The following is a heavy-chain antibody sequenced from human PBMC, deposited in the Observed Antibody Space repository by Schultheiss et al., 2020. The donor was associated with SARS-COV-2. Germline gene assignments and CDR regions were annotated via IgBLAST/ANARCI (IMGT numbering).Heavy chain of an antibody. D-gene: IGHD3-3*01. Sequence: GGSLRLSCAASGFTLRNYGIHWVRQAPGKGLVWVAFISDDGTNQYLADSVKGRFTISRDNSKNTLYLQMSSLRAEDTAVYYCVKDQSITIFGVVIFDYWGQGTLVTVSS. V-gene: IGHV3-30*18. CDR1: GFTLRNYG. CDR3: VKDQSITIFGVVIFDY. J-gene: IGHJ4*02. CDR2: ISDDGTNQ.